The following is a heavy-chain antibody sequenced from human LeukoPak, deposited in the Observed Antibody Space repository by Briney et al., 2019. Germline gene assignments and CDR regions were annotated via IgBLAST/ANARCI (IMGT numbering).Heavy chain of an antibody. V-gene: IGHV4-59*08. J-gene: IGHJ3*02. Sequence: PSETLSLTCTVSGGSISSYYWSWIRQPPGKGLEWIGFIYYSGSTNYKPSLKSRVTISVDTSKNQFSLKLSSVTAADTAVYYCARLRGLGPSDAFDIWGQGTMVTVSS. CDR3: ARLRGLGPSDAFDI. CDR1: GGSISSYY. D-gene: IGHD2-15*01. CDR2: IYYSGST.